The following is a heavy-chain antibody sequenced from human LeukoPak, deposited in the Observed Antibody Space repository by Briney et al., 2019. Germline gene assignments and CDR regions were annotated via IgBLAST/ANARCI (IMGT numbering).Heavy chain of an antibody. CDR2: IYHSRST. D-gene: IGHD3-3*01. CDR1: GYSISSGYY. Sequence: SETLSLTCAVSGYSISSGYYWGWIRQPPGKGLEWIGSIYHSRSTYYNPSLKSRVTISVDTSKNQFSLKLSSVTAADTAVYYCARHTWSGYSAWFDPWGQGTLVTVSS. J-gene: IGHJ5*02. CDR3: ARHTWSGYSAWFDP. V-gene: IGHV4-38-2*01.